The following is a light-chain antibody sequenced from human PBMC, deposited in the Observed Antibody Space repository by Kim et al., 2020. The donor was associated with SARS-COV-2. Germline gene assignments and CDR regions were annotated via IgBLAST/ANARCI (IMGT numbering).Light chain of an antibody. J-gene: IGKJ1*01. V-gene: IGKV3-20*01. CDR2: GAS. Sequence: PGQRATLSCRASQSVSRSYLGWYQQKPGQAPSLLIYGASSRATGIPDRFSGSGSGTDFTLTISRLEPEDFAVYYCQQYGTSPPWTFGQGTKVDIK. CDR3: QQYGTSPPWT. CDR1: QSVSRSY.